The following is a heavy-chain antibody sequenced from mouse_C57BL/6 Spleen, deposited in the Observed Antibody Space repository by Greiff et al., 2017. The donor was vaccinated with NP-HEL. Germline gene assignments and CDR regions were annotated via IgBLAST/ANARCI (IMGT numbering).Heavy chain of an antibody. CDR2: IYPGDGDT. V-gene: IGHV1-80*01. CDR1: GYAFSSYW. D-gene: IGHD3-2*02. CDR3: ARSAQAYPYAMDY. Sequence: QVHVKQSGAELVKPGASVKISCKASGYAFSSYWMNWVKQRPGKGLEWIGQIYPGDGDTNYNGKFKGKATLTADKSSSTAYMQLSSLTSEDSAVYFCARSAQAYPYAMDYWGQGTSVTVSS. J-gene: IGHJ4*01.